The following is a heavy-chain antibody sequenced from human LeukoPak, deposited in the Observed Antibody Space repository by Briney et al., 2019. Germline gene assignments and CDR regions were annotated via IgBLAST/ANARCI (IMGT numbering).Heavy chain of an antibody. CDR1: GFTFSSYG. J-gene: IGHJ6*03. CDR3: AKLSLGRDYYYYMDV. V-gene: IGHV3-23*01. CDR2: ISGSGGST. Sequence: PGGSLRLSCAASGFTFSSYGMSWVRQAPGKGLEWVSAISGSGGSTYYADSVKGRFSISRDNSKNTLYLQMNSLRAEDTAVYYCAKLSLGRDYYYYMDVWGKGTTVTISS.